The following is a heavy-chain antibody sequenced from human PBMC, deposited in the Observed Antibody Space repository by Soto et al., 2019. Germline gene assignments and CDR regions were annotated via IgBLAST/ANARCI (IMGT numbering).Heavy chain of an antibody. CDR3: ASPLVTAPHDAFDI. J-gene: IGHJ3*02. CDR1: GFTFSTYE. Sequence: LRLSCAASGFTFSTYEMNWVRQAPGKGLEWVSYISNSGNTIYYADSVEGRFTVSRDNSKNSLYLQMNSLRAEDTAVYYCASPLVTAPHDAFDIWGRGTMVTVSS. CDR2: ISNSGNTI. V-gene: IGHV3-48*03. D-gene: IGHD2-21*02.